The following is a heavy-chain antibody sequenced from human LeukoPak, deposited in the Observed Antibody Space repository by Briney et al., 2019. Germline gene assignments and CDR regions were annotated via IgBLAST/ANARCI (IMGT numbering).Heavy chain of an antibody. CDR1: GYSSTNYW. CDR2: TYPGDSDT. CDR3: ARHQGSNYGLDV. J-gene: IGHJ6*02. V-gene: IGHV5-51*01. D-gene: IGHD6-13*01. Sequence: GESLKISCQGSGYSSTNYWIAWVRQMPGKGLEWMGITYPGDSDTRYSPSFQGQVTISADKSISTAYLQWSSLEASDTAMYYCARHQGSNYGLDVWGQGTTVTVSS.